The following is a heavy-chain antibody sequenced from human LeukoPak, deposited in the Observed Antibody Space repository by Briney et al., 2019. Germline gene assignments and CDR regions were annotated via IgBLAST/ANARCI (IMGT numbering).Heavy chain of an antibody. Sequence: PGGSLRLSCAASGFTFSSYEMNWVRQAPGKGLEWVAAISGSGGTTYYADSVKGRFTISRDNSKKTLYLQMNSLRAEDTAVYYCAKRKNPNKWALDRYFDYWGQGTLVTVSS. J-gene: IGHJ4*02. CDR3: AKRKNPNKWALDRYFDY. V-gene: IGHV3-23*01. D-gene: IGHD1-26*01. CDR1: GFTFSSYE. CDR2: ISGSGGTT.